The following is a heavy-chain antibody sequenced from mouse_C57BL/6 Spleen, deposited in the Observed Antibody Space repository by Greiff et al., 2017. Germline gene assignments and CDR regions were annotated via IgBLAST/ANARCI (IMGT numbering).Heavy chain of an antibody. CDR1: GFTFSDYY. Sequence: EVKLVESEGGLVQPGSSMKLSCTASGFTFSDYYMAWVRQVPDKGLELVANINYDGSSTYYLDSLKSRFIISRDNAKNILYLQMSSLKSEDTATYYCARGSYGSSYVDYWGQGTTLTVSS. CDR3: ARGSYGSSYVDY. V-gene: IGHV5-16*01. J-gene: IGHJ2*01. CDR2: INYDGSST. D-gene: IGHD1-1*01.